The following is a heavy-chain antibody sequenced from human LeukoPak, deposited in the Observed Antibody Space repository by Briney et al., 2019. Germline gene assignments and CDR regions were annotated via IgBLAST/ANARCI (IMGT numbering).Heavy chain of an antibody. CDR2: INHSGST. D-gene: IGHD2-2*01. CDR3: ARVRYCSTNRCYDREFDN. V-gene: IGHV4-34*01. CDR1: GGSFRGYY. Sequence: SETLSLTCAVYGGSFRGYYWSWIRQPPGKGLEWIGEINHSGSTNYNPSLKSRVTISVDTSKNQFSLKLNSVTAADTAVYYCARVRYCSTNRCYDREFDNWGQGTLVTVSS. J-gene: IGHJ4*02.